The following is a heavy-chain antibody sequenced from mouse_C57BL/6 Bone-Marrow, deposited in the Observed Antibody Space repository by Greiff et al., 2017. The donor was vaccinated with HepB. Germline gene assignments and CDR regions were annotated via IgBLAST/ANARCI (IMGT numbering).Heavy chain of an antibody. D-gene: IGHD1-1*01. V-gene: IGHV3-8*01. CDR3: ARGIPYYGSSVYFDY. Sequence: EVKLLESGPGLAKPSQTLSLTCSVTGYSITSDYWNWIRKFPGNKLEYMGYISYSGSTYYNPSLKSRISITRDTSKNQYYLQLNSVTTEDTATYYCARGIPYYGSSVYFDYWGQGTTLTVSS. CDR1: GYSITSDY. J-gene: IGHJ2*01. CDR2: ISYSGST.